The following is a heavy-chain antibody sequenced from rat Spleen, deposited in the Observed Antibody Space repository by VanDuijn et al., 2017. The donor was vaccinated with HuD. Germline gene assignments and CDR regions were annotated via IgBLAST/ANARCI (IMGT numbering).Heavy chain of an antibody. Sequence: EVQLVESGGGLVQPGRSMKLSCAASGLSFSNYDMAWVRQAPTKGLEWVASISYDGTATYYRDSVKGRFTLSRDNAKSTLYLQMGSLRSEDTATYYCTTGTTWGGQGVMVTVSS. CDR3: TTGTTW. V-gene: IGHV5-20*01. D-gene: IGHD1-10*01. CDR2: ISYDGTAT. CDR1: GLSFSNYD. J-gene: IGHJ2*01.